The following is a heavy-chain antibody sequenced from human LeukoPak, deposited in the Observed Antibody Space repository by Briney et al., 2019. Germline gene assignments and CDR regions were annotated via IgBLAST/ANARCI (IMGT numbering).Heavy chain of an antibody. V-gene: IGHV4-34*01. D-gene: IGHD3-10*01. CDR3: AASLWFGIYPDY. CDR1: GGSISGYY. Sequence: TSETLSLTCTVSGGSISGYYWSWIRQPPGKGLEWIGEINHSGSTNYNPSLRSRATISVDTSKNHLSLSLNSVTAADTAVYYCAASLWFGIYPDYWGQGSLVTVSS. J-gene: IGHJ4*02. CDR2: INHSGST.